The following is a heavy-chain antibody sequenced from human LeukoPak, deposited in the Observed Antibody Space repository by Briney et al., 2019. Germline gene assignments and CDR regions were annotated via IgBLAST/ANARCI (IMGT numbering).Heavy chain of an antibody. D-gene: IGHD3-22*01. CDR3: AKDGGGYYYDSSGHFDY. V-gene: IGHV3-33*06. J-gene: IGHJ4*02. CDR2: IWYDGSNK. Sequence: GGSLRLSCAASGFTFSSYGMHWVRQAPGKGLEWVAVIWYDGSNKYYADSVKGRFTISRDNSKNTLYLQMNSLRAEDTAVYYCAKDGGGYYYDSSGHFDYWGQGTLVTVSS. CDR1: GFTFSSYG.